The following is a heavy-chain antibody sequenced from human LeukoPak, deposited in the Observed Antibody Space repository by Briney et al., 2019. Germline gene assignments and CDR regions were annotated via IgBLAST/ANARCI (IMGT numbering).Heavy chain of an antibody. CDR1: GFTFSDYY. J-gene: IGHJ4*02. D-gene: IGHD2-21*01. Sequence: GGSLRLSCAASGFTFSDYYMSWVRQAPGKGLEGVSVIYSGGSTYYADSVKGRFTISRDNSKNTLYLQMNSLRAEDTAVYYCANSLDWGQGTLVTVSS. CDR2: IYSGGST. CDR3: ANSLD. V-gene: IGHV3-66*01.